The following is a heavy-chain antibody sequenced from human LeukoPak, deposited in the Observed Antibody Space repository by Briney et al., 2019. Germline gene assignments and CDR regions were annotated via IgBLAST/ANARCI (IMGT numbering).Heavy chain of an antibody. CDR1: GGSFSGYY. J-gene: IGHJ5*02. V-gene: IGHV4-34*01. CDR2: IYYSGST. Sequence: SETLSLTCAVYGGSFSGYYWSWIRQPPGKGLEWIGSIYYSGSTYYNPSLKSRVTISVDASKNQFSLKLSSVTAADTAVYYCARHARYCSGGSCYSVRNWFDPWGQGTLVTVSS. CDR3: ARHARYCSGGSCYSVRNWFDP. D-gene: IGHD2-15*01.